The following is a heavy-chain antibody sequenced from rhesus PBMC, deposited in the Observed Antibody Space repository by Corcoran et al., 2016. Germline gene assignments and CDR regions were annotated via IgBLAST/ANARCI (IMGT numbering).Heavy chain of an antibody. CDR2: MYWDDDK. Sequence: QVTLKESGPALVKPTQTLTLTCTFTGFSPTTSGMGVGWIRQPPGKDLEWLALMYWDDDKRYSTSLKSRLTISKDTSKNQVVLTMTNMDPMDTATYYCARGIWYSSWHHFDYWGQGVLVTVSS. V-gene: IGHV2-152*01. CDR1: GFSPTTSGMG. CDR3: ARGIWYSSWHHFDY. J-gene: IGHJ4*01. D-gene: IGHD6-13*01.